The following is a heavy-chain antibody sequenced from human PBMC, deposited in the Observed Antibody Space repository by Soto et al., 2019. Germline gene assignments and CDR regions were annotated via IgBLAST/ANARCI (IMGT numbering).Heavy chain of an antibody. V-gene: IGHV3-30*03. D-gene: IGHD3-22*01. CDR2: ISYDGSNK. CDR1: GFTFSSYG. CDR3: ATSYYYDSSGSARGAFDI. J-gene: IGHJ3*02. Sequence: PGGSLRLSCAASGFTFSSYGMHWVRQAPGKGLEWVAVISYDGSNKYYRNSVKSRFTIARDNSKNTLYLQMNSLRAEDTAVYYCATSYYYDSSGSARGAFDIWGQGTMVTVSS.